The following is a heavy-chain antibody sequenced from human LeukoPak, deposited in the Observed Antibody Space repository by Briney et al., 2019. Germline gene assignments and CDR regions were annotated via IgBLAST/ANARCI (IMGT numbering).Heavy chain of an antibody. Sequence: GGSLRLSCAASGFTLSNYWMTWVRQAPGKGLEWVSVIYSGGSTYYADSVKGRFTISRDNSKNTLYLQMNSLRAEDTAVYYCAREDYVWGSFDYWGQGTLVTVSS. J-gene: IGHJ4*02. V-gene: IGHV3-66*01. CDR3: AREDYVWGSFDY. CDR2: IYSGGST. D-gene: IGHD3-16*01. CDR1: GFTLSNYW.